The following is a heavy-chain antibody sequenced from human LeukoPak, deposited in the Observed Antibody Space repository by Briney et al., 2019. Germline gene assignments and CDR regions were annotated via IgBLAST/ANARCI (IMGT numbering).Heavy chain of an antibody. J-gene: IGHJ4*02. Sequence: SQTLSLTCAVSGGSISSGGYSWSWIRQPPGKGLEWIGYIYHSGSTYYNPSLKSRVTISVDRSKNQLSLKLSSVTAADTAVYYCARVGWLQPLYYFDYWGQGTLVTVSS. CDR3: ARVGWLQPLYYFDY. D-gene: IGHD5-24*01. CDR2: IYHSGST. V-gene: IGHV4-30-2*01. CDR1: GGSISSGGYS.